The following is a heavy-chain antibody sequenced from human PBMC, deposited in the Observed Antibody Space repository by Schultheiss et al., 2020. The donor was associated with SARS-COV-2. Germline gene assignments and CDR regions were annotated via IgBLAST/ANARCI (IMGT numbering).Heavy chain of an antibody. Sequence: SETLSLTCTVSGGSISSDSYYWSWIRQPAGKGLEWIGRIYTSGSTNYNPSLKSRVTMSVDTSKNQFSLKLSSVTAADTAVYYCARGDIVVVPAAKYYYYGMDVWGQGTTVTVSS. V-gene: IGHV4-61*02. D-gene: IGHD2-2*01. CDR2: IYTSGST. CDR3: ARGDIVVVPAAKYYYYGMDV. CDR1: GGSISSDSYY. J-gene: IGHJ6*02.